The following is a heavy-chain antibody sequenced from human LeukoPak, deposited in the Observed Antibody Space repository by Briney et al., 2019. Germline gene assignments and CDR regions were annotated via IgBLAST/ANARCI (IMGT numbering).Heavy chain of an antibody. CDR3: AIINHPDGRVY. J-gene: IGHJ4*02. V-gene: IGHV5-51*01. Sequence: GESLKISCKGSGYSFTSYWIGWVRQLLGKGLEWTAIIYAGNSDAKYSPSFQGQVSISTDRSISTAYLHWSSLKASDTAIYYCAIINHPDGRVYWGQGTLVTVSS. D-gene: IGHD5-24*01. CDR2: IYAGNSDA. CDR1: GYSFTSYW.